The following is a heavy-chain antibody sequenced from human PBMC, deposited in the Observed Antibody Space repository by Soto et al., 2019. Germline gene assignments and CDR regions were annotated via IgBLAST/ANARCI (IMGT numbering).Heavy chain of an antibody. Sequence: SVKVSCKASGGTFSSYAISWVRQAPGQGLEWMGGIIPIFGTANYAQKFQGRVTITADESTSTAYMELSSLRSEDTAVYYCPRDKWQSYFDSSGSCGFSTVFAYWGQRTLVTVSS. V-gene: IGHV1-69*13. J-gene: IGHJ4*02. D-gene: IGHD3-22*01. CDR2: IIPIFGTA. CDR3: PRDKWQSYFDSSGSCGFSTVFAY. CDR1: GGTFSSYA.